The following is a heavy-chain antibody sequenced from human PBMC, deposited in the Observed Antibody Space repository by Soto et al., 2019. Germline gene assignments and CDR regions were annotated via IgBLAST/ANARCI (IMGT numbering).Heavy chain of an antibody. D-gene: IGHD3-16*01. V-gene: IGHV3-30*18. J-gene: IGHJ6*02. Sequence: QVQLVESGGGVVQPGRSLRLSCAASGFTFSSYGMHWVHQAPGKGLEWVAVISYDGSNKYYADSVKGRFTISRDNSKNTLYLQMNSLRAEDTAVYYCAKDRHSLGPGYYYGMDVWGQGTTVTVSS. CDR2: ISYDGSNK. CDR3: AKDRHSLGPGYYYGMDV. CDR1: GFTFSSYG.